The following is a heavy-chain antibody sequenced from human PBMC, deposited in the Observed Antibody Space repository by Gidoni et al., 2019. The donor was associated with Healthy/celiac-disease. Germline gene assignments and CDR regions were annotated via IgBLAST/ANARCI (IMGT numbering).Heavy chain of an antibody. V-gene: IGHV3-23*01. CDR3: AKNSYYDSSGYYGLDDLFDY. CDR2: ISGSGGST. CDR1: GFPFSSYA. D-gene: IGHD3-22*01. J-gene: IGHJ4*02. Sequence: EVQLLESGGGLVQPGGSLRLSCAAPGFPFSSYAMSWVRQAPGKGLEWVSAISGSGGSTYYADSVKGRFTISRDNSKNTLYLQMNSLRAEDTAVYYCAKNSYYDSSGYYGLDDLFDYWGQGTLVTVSS.